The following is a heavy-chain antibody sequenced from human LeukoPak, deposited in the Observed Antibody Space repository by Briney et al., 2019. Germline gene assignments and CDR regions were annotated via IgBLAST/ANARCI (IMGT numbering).Heavy chain of an antibody. CDR1: GFTFSSYA. J-gene: IGHJ4*02. V-gene: IGHV3-30*04. D-gene: IGHD3-10*01. Sequence: GRSLRLSCAASGFTFSSYAMHWVRQAPGRGLEWVAVISYDGSNKYYADSVKGRFTISRDNSKNTLYLKMNSLRAEDTAVYYCASGDYYGSGSYPNVYFDYWGQGTLVTVSS. CDR2: ISYDGSNK. CDR3: ASGDYYGSGSYPNVYFDY.